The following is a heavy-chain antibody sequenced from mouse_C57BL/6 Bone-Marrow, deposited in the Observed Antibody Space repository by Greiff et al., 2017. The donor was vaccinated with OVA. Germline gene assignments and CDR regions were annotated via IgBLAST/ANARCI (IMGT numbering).Heavy chain of an antibody. CDR2: ISSGGSYT. CDR1: GFTFSSYG. CDR3: ARNGYDDAMDY. Sequence: EVMLVESGGDLVKPGGSLKLSCAASGFTFSSYGMSWVRQTPDKRLEWVATISSGGSYTYYPDSVKGRFTISRDNAKNTLYLQMSSLKSEDTAMYYCARNGYDDAMDYWGQGTSVTVSS. V-gene: IGHV5-6*01. J-gene: IGHJ4*01. D-gene: IGHD2-2*01.